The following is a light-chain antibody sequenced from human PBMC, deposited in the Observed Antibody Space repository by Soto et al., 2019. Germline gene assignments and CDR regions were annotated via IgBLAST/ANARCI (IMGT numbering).Light chain of an antibody. J-gene: IGLJ2*01. CDR1: SSDVGAYNY. CDR2: DVS. CDR3: CSYAGSSMV. Sequence: QSVLTQPRSVSGSPGQSVTISCTGTSSDVGAYNYVSWHQQHPGKAPKLMIYDVSKRPSGVPDRFSGSKSGNTASLTISGLQAEDEADYYCCSYAGSSMVFGGGTKVTVL. V-gene: IGLV2-11*01.